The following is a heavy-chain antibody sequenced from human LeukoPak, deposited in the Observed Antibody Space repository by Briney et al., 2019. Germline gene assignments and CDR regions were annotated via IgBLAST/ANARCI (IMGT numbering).Heavy chain of an antibody. V-gene: IGHV3-7*01. CDR1: GLTFSNYW. CDR2: IKQDGSDK. J-gene: IGHJ4*02. D-gene: IGHD1-26*01. Sequence: QPGGSLRLSCAASGLTFSNYWMSWVRQAPGKGLEWVANIKQDGSDKYYVDSVKGRLTVSRDNAKNSLYLQMDNLRVEDTGLYYCVLPSRGSTVTGYWGQGTLVTVSS. CDR3: VLPSRGSTVTGY.